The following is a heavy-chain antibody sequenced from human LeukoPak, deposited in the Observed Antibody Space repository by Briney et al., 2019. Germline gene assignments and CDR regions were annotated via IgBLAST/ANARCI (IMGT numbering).Heavy chain of an antibody. CDR1: GYTFTDYY. CDR2: INHNSGGT. V-gene: IGHV1-2*06. J-gene: IGHJ4*02. Sequence: PRASVKVSCKASGYTFTDYYIHWVRQAPGQGLEWMGRINHNSGGTKYAQNFQGRVTMTRDTSISTAYMELSRLRSDDTAVYYCARDNGLGATVGDYWGQGTLVTVSS. CDR3: ARDNGLGATVGDY. D-gene: IGHD1-26*01.